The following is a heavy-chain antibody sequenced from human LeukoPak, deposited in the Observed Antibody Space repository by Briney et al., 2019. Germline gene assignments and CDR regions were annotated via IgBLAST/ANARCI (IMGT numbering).Heavy chain of an antibody. CDR3: ARDPIAVAGTYYYYYGMDV. D-gene: IGHD6-19*01. V-gene: IGHV1-2*02. Sequence: ASVKVSCKACGYTFSGYYMHWVRQAPGQGLEWMGWINPNSGGTNYARKFQGRVTMTRDMSISTAYMELSRLRSDDTAVYYCARDPIAVAGTYYYYYGMDVWGQGTTVTVSS. CDR2: INPNSGGT. J-gene: IGHJ6*02. CDR1: GYTFSGYY.